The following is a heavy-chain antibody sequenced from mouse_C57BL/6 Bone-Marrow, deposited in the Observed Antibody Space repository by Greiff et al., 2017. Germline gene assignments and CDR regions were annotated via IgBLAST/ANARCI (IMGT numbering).Heavy chain of an antibody. D-gene: IGHD2-5*01. CDR1: GFSLTSYG. J-gene: IGHJ4*01. CDR2: IWGGGST. CDR3: ALAYYSNSTGAMDY. V-gene: IGHV2-9*01. Sequence: VMLVESGPGLVAPSQSLSITCTVSGFSLTSYGVDWVRQPPGKGLEWLGVIWGGGSTNYNSALLSRLSISKENSKGQVFLKMNSLQTDDTAIYYCALAYYSNSTGAMDYWGQGTSVTVSS.